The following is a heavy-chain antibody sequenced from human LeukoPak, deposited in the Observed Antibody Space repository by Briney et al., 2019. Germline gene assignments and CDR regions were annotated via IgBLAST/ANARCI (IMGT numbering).Heavy chain of an antibody. V-gene: IGHV3-21*01. Sequence: GGSLRLSCAASGFTFSSYSMNWVRQAPGKGLEWVSSISSSSSYIYYADSVKGRFTISRDNAKNSQYLQMNSLRAEDTAVYYCASYLRGYMDVWGKGTTVTVSS. J-gene: IGHJ6*03. CDR2: ISSSSSYI. CDR3: ASYLRGYMDV. CDR1: GFTFSSYS. D-gene: IGHD3-10*01.